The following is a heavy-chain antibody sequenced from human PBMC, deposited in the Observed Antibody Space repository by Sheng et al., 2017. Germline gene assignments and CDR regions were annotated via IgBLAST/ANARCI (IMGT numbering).Heavy chain of an antibody. CDR3: ARERGWLQQLNGMDV. D-gene: IGHD5-12*01. J-gene: IGHJ6*02. V-gene: IGHV3-53*01. CDR2: IYSGGST. Sequence: EVQLVESGGGLIQPGGSLRLSCAASGFSVSSNYMTWVRQAPGKGLDYVSVIYSGGSTYYADSVKGRFTTFRDKSENTLYLQMSSLRAEDTAVYYCARERGWLQQLNGMDVWGQGTTVTVSS. CDR1: GFSVSSNY.